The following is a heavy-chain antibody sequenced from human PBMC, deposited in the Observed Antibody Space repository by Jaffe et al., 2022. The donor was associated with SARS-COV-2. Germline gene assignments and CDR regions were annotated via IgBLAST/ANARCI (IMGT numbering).Heavy chain of an antibody. CDR2: IDPSDSYT. V-gene: IGHV5-10-1*03. CDR3: ARAMGTGRLLYGMDV. Sequence: EVQLVQSGAEVKKPGESLRISCKGSGYSFTSYWISWVRQMPGKGLEWMGRIDPSDSYTNYSPSFQGHVTISADKSISTAYLQWSSLKASDTAMYYCARAMGTGRLLYGMDVWGQGTTVTVSS. CDR1: GYSFTSYW. J-gene: IGHJ6*02. D-gene: IGHD5-18*01.